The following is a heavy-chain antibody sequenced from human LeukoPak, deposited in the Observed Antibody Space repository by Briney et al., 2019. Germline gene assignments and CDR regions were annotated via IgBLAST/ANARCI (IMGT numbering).Heavy chain of an antibody. D-gene: IGHD6-13*01. Sequence: ASVKVSCKASGYTFTSYGLSWVRQAPGQGLEWMGWISAYNGNTNYAQKLQGRVTMTTDTSTSTAYMELRSLRSDDTAIYYCARASSGSSSWSDFDYWGQGTLATVSS. CDR3: ARASSGSSSWSDFDY. V-gene: IGHV1-18*01. J-gene: IGHJ4*02. CDR2: ISAYNGNT. CDR1: GYTFTSYG.